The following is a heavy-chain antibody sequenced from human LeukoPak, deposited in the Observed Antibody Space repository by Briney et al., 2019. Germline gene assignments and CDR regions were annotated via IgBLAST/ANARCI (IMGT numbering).Heavy chain of an antibody. V-gene: IGHV1-2*02. CDR2: INPNSGGT. CDR1: GYTFTGYY. Sequence: ASVKVSCKASGYTFTGYYMYWVRQAPGQGLEWMGWINPNSGGTDYAQKFQGRVTMTGDTSISTAYMELSRLRADNTAVYYCARWGIGDLRNTFDLWGHGTMVTVSS. CDR3: ARWGIGDLRNTFDL. J-gene: IGHJ3*01. D-gene: IGHD3-10*01.